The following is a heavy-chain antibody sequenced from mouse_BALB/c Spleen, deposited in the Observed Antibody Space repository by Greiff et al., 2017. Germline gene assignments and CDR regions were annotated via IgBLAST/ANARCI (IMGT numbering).Heavy chain of an antibody. Sequence: VQLQQSGAELVKPGASVKLSCKASGYTFTSYYMYWVKQRPGQGLEWIGEINPSNGGTNFNEKFKSKATLTVDKSSSTAYMQLSSLTSEDSAVYYCTRGGWLLRSYYFDYWGQGTTLTVSS. V-gene: IGHV1S81*02. CDR2: INPSNGGT. D-gene: IGHD2-3*01. J-gene: IGHJ2*01. CDR3: TRGGWLLRSYYFDY. CDR1: GYTFTSYY.